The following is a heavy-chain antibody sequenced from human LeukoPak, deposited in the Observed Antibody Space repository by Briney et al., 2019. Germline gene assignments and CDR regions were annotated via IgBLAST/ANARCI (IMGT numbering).Heavy chain of an antibody. J-gene: IGHJ5*02. Sequence: GRSLRLSCAASGFTFSSYGMHWVRQAPGKGLEWVAVIWYDGSNKYYADSVKGRFTISRDNSKNTLYLQMNSLRAEDTAVYYCARDGDDILNINWFDPWGQGTLVTVSS. D-gene: IGHD3-9*01. CDR2: IWYDGSNK. CDR1: GFTFSSYG. V-gene: IGHV3-33*01. CDR3: ARDGDDILNINWFDP.